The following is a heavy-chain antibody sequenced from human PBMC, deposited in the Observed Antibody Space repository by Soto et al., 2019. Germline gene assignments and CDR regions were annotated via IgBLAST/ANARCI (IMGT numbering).Heavy chain of an antibody. J-gene: IGHJ6*04. CDR1: GYTFTSYA. Sequence: ASVKVSCKASGYTFTSYAMHWVRQAPGQRLEWMGWINAGNGNTKYSQKFQGRVTITRDTSASTAYMELSSLRSEDTAVYYCARVPGYSGGWYGGYYGMDVWGEGTTVTVSS. CDR3: ARVPGYSGGWYGGYYGMDV. CDR2: INAGNGNT. D-gene: IGHD6-19*01. V-gene: IGHV1-3*01.